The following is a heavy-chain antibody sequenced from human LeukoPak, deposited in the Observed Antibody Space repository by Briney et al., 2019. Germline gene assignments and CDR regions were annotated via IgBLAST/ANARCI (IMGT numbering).Heavy chain of an antibody. D-gene: IGHD2-15*01. Sequence: GESLKISCKVSGYILTRNWIGWVRQVPGKGLEWMGLVYPGDSDTRYSPSFQGQVTISADKSISTAYLQWSSLKASDTAMYYCARRGYCSGGSCYGGNWFDPWGQGTLVTVSS. CDR2: VYPGDSDT. CDR1: GYILTRNW. J-gene: IGHJ5*02. V-gene: IGHV5-51*01. CDR3: ARRGYCSGGSCYGGNWFDP.